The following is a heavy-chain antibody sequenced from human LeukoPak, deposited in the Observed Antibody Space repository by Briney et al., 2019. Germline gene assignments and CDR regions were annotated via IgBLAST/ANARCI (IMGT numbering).Heavy chain of an antibody. Sequence: PGGSLRLSCAASGFTFSSYAMPWVRQAPGKGLEWVAVISYDGSNKYYADSVKGRFTISRDNSKNTLYLQMNSLRAEDTAVYYCARGVRSCSGGSCSYYFDYWGQGTLVTVSS. D-gene: IGHD2-15*01. CDR1: GFTFSSYA. CDR3: ARGVRSCSGGSCSYYFDY. CDR2: ISYDGSNK. J-gene: IGHJ4*02. V-gene: IGHV3-30-3*01.